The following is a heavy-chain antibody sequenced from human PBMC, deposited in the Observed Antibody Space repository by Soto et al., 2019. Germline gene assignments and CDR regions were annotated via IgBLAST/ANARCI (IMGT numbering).Heavy chain of an antibody. V-gene: IGHV1-18*01. CDR1: GYTFTSYG. Sequence: ASVKVSCKASGYTFTSYGISWVRQAPGQGLEWMGWISAYNGNTNYAQKLQGRVTMTTDTSTSTAYMELRSLRSDDTAVYYCARVEPPYQLLYGLFHHWGQGTLVTVSS. CDR2: ISAYNGNT. J-gene: IGHJ1*01. CDR3: ARVEPPYQLLYGLFHH. D-gene: IGHD2-2*02.